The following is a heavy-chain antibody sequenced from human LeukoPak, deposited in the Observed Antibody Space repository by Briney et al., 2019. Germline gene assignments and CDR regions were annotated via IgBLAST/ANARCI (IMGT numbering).Heavy chain of an antibody. D-gene: IGHD3-10*02. CDR1: GFVFSSYA. Sequence: GSLRLSCAASGFVFSSYAFNWVRQAPGKGLEWVSFISGKSDNSYYADSVEGRFTVSRDNAKNSLFLQLNSLRAEDTAVYYCARVEMWVLRGSDHWGQGVPVTVSS. CDR2: ISGKSDNS. CDR3: ARVEMWVLRGSDH. V-gene: IGHV3-21*01. J-gene: IGHJ4*02.